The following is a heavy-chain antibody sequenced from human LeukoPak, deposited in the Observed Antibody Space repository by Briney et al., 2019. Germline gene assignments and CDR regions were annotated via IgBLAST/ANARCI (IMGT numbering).Heavy chain of an antibody. J-gene: IGHJ5*02. CDR2: INPNSGGT. Sequence: GASVKVSCKASGYTYTGYYMHWVRQAPGQGLEWMGWINPNSGGTNYAQKFQGRVTMTRDTSISTAYMELSRLRSGDTAVYYCARETYYYDSSGYYSLNWFDPWGQGTLVTVSS. CDR1: GYTYTGYY. V-gene: IGHV1-2*02. D-gene: IGHD3-22*01. CDR3: ARETYYYDSSGYYSLNWFDP.